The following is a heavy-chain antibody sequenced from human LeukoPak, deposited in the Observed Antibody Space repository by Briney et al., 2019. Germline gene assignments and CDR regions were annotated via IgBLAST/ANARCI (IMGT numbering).Heavy chain of an antibody. D-gene: IGHD3-22*01. CDR2: INSDGSST. CDR1: GFTLSSSW. J-gene: IGHJ4*02. Sequence: PGGSLRLSCAASGFTLSSSWMHWVRHAPGEGLVWVSRINSDGSSTRYVDSVKGRFTISRDNAKDTLYLQMNSLRAEDTAVYYCARDHYYDSSQFDYWGQGTLVTVSS. V-gene: IGHV3-74*01. CDR3: ARDHYYDSSQFDY.